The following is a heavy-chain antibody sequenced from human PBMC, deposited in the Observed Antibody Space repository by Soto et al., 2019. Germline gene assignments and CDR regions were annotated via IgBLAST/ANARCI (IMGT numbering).Heavy chain of an antibody. D-gene: IGHD2-2*01. Sequence: PSETLSLTCTVSGGSISSSSYYWGWIRQPPGKGLEWIGSIYYSGSTYYNPSLKSRVTISVDTSKNQFSLKLSSVTAADTAVYYCAREQYCSSTSCYGNDDYWGQGTLVTVSS. CDR3: AREQYCSSTSCYGNDDY. V-gene: IGHV4-39*01. CDR1: GGSISSSSYY. J-gene: IGHJ4*02. CDR2: IYYSGST.